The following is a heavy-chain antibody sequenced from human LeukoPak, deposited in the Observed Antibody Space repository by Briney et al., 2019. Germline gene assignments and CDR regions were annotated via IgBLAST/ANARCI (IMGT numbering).Heavy chain of an antibody. CDR3: ARGRDGYKPGAFDI. CDR1: GFTFSSYS. Sequence: GGSLRLSCAASGFTFSSYSMNWVRQAPGKGLEWVSSISSSSSYIYYADSVKGRFTISRDNAKNSLYLQMNSLRAEDTAVYYCARGRDGYKPGAFDIWGQGTMVTVSS. J-gene: IGHJ3*02. V-gene: IGHV3-21*01. CDR2: ISSSSSYI. D-gene: IGHD5-24*01.